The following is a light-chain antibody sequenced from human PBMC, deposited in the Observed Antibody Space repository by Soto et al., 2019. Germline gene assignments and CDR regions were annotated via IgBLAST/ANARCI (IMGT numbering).Light chain of an antibody. CDR1: TPNIGSNY. V-gene: IGLV1-47*01. CDR2: RNN. CDR3: ASWDDSLSGRV. Sequence: QSGLTQPPSASGTPGQRVIISCSGKTPNIGSNYVYWYRHLPGTALQLLIYRNNQRPSGVPDRFSGSKSRTSASLAISGLRSEDEADYYCASWDDSLSGRVFGGGTKLTVL. J-gene: IGLJ3*02.